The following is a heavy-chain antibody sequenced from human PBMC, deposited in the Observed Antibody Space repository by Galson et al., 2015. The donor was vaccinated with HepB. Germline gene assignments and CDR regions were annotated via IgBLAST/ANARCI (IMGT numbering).Heavy chain of an antibody. CDR2: VSSSSIYK. J-gene: IGHJ4*02. CDR3: ARGRGDIGGYYAFDY. CDR1: GFTFSTSS. Sequence: CAGSGFTFSTSSLHWVRQAPGKGLEWVSAVSSSSIYKYYADSVKGRFTISRDNAKSSLYVQMNNLRVEDTAVYYCARGRGDIGGYYAFDYWGKGDLVTVSS. D-gene: IGHD3-22*01. V-gene: IGHV3-21*06.